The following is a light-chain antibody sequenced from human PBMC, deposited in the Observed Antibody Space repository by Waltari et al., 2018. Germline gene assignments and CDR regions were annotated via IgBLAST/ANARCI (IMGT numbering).Light chain of an antibody. CDR3: QQTYSFPLT. V-gene: IGKV1-12*01. J-gene: IGKJ4*01. CDR1: QYIRNW. CDR2: AAS. Sequence: DIQMTQSPSSVSASVGDRVTITCRASQYIRNWLAWYQQKPGKAPELLISAASTLQRGVPFRFRGSGSGTDFTLPISRLQPGDFATYYFQQTYSFPLTFGGGTKVEIK.